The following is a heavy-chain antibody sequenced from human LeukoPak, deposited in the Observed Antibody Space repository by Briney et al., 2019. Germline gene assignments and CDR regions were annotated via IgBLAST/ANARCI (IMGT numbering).Heavy chain of an antibody. D-gene: IGHD5-18*01. Sequence: RGSLRLSCAASGFTFSSNAMSWVRQAPGKGLEWVSGISGSGGTTYYADSVKGRFTISRDNSKNTLYLQMNSLGAEDTAVYYCARVGGYSYGRTFDYWGQGTLVTVSS. CDR1: GFTFSSNA. V-gene: IGHV3-23*01. CDR2: ISGSGGTT. J-gene: IGHJ4*02. CDR3: ARVGGYSYGRTFDY.